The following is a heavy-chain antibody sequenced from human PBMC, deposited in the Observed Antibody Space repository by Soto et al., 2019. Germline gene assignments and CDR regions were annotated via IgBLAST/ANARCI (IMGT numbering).Heavy chain of an antibody. J-gene: IGHJ6*02. V-gene: IGHV4-39*01. CDR2: IYYSGST. CDR3: ARISGSSKFYYYGMDV. Sequence: SETLSLTCTVSGGSISSSSYYWGWIRQPPGKGLEWIGSIYYSGSTYYNPSLKSRVTISVGTSKNQFSLKLSSVTAADTAVYYCARISGSSKFYYYGMDVWGQGTTVTVSS. D-gene: IGHD6-6*01. CDR1: GGSISSSSYY.